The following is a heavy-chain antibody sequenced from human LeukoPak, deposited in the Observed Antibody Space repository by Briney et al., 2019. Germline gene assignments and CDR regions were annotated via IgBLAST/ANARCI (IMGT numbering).Heavy chain of an antibody. Sequence: GASVTVSCKASGYTFTSYGISWVRQAPGQGLEWMGWISAYNGNTNYARKLQGRVTMTTDTSTSTAYMELRSLRSDDTAVYYCARVSRASYDFWSETFGHLDYWGQGTLVTVSS. CDR2: ISAYNGNT. D-gene: IGHD3-3*01. J-gene: IGHJ4*02. V-gene: IGHV1-18*01. CDR1: GYTFTSYG. CDR3: ARVSRASYDFWSETFGHLDY.